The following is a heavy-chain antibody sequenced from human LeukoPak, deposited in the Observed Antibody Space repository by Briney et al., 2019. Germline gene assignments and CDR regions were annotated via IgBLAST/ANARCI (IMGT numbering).Heavy chain of an antibody. D-gene: IGHD3-22*01. CDR2: MNPNSGNT. J-gene: IGHJ3*02. CDR3: ARCRADYYDSGRDAFDI. CDR1: GYTFTSYD. Sequence: ASVKVSCKASGYTFTSYDINWVRQATGQGLEWMGWMNPNSGNTGYAQKFQDRVTMTRNTSISTAYMELSSLRSEDTAVYYCARCRADYYDSGRDAFDIWGQGTMVTVSS. V-gene: IGHV1-8*01.